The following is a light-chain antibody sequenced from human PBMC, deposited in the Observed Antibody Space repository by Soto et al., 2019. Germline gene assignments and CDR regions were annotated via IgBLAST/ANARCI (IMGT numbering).Light chain of an antibody. J-gene: IGKJ1*01. V-gene: IGKV3-11*01. CDR1: QSVSSY. Sequence: EIVLTQSPATLSLSPGERATLSCRASQSVSSYLAWYQQKPGQAPRLLIYDASNRATGIPARFSGSGSGTDFTLTISSLEPEDLAVYYCQQYGSSQWTFGQGTKVEIK. CDR2: DAS. CDR3: QQYGSSQWT.